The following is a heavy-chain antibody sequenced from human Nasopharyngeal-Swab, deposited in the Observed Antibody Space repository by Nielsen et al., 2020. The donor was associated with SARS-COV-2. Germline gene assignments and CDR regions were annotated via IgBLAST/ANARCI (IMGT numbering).Heavy chain of an antibody. D-gene: IGHD6-19*01. CDR3: ARWMAGHYGMDV. CDR1: GFTVSSNY. J-gene: IGHJ6*02. CDR2: IYSGGST. V-gene: IGHV3-53*01. Sequence: LTCAASGFTVSSNYMSWVRQAPGKGLEWVSVIYSGGSTYYADSVKGRFTISRDNSKNTLYLQMNSLRAEDTAVYYCARWMAGHYGMDVWGQGTTVTVSS.